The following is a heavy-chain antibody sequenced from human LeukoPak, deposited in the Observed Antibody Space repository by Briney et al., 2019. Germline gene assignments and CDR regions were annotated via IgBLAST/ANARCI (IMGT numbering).Heavy chain of an antibody. V-gene: IGHV4-61*01. J-gene: IGHJ6*02. D-gene: IGHD4-11*01. CDR2: IQNSART. Sequence: SETLSHTCTVSGGSVNSGSYFWSWIRQPPGKGLEWIGYIQNSARTNYNPSLESRVTISVDSSKDQFSLRLSSVTAADTAVYYCATDYSNFYGMDVWGQGTTVTVSS. CDR1: GGSVNSGSYF. CDR3: ATDYSNFYGMDV.